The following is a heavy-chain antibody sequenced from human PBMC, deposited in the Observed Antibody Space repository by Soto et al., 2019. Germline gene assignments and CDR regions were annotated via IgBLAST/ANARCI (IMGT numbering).Heavy chain of an antibody. V-gene: IGHV3-7*05. CDR2: INDDGSER. Sequence: EVQLVESGGDLVQPGGSLRLSRAASGFTFSTHWMSWVRQAPGKGLEWVANINDDGSERNYADSVRGRFSVSRDNAKNSLFLQMNGLRVEDTALYYCAKDVRWGQGTQVTVSS. CDR3: AKDVR. CDR1: GFTFSTHW. J-gene: IGHJ4*02.